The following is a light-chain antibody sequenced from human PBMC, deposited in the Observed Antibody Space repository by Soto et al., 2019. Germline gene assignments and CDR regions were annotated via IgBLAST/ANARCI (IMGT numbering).Light chain of an antibody. CDR3: SSYTSSSTLEVV. Sequence: QSVLTQPASVSGSPGQSITISCTGTSSDVGGYNYVSWYQQHPGKAPKLMIYEVSNRPSGVSNRFSGSKSGNTASLTISGLQAEDEAVYYCSSYTSSSTLEVVFGGGTKLTVL. V-gene: IGLV2-14*01. CDR2: EVS. CDR1: SSDVGGYNY. J-gene: IGLJ2*01.